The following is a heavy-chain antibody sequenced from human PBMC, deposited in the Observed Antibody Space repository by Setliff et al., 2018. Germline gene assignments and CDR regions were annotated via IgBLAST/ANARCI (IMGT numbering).Heavy chain of an antibody. D-gene: IGHD4-17*01. V-gene: IGHV4-34*01. Sequence: SETLSLTCAVYGGSFSDYWWSWIRQLPGKGLEWIAEIHHSGSTNFHPSLKSRVAISVDPSKNQFYLNLRSVTAADTAVYSCARGTKTMVINYWYFDVWGRGTPVTVSS. J-gene: IGHJ2*01. CDR3: ARGTKTMVINYWYFDV. CDR2: IHHSGST. CDR1: GGSFSDYW.